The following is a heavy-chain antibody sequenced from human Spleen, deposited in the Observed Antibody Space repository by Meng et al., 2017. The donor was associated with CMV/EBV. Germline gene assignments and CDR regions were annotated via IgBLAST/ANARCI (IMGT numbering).Heavy chain of an antibody. CDR3: AKGGGERVTFDAFDV. D-gene: IGHD2-21*02. CDR2: ISSISSPI. V-gene: IGHV3-48*04. Sequence: GESLKISCAASGFTFSSSTMNWVRQAPGKGLEWISYISSISSPIYYADSVKGRFTISRDNAKKTLSLQMNALSPEDTALYYCAKGGGERVTFDAFDVWGQGTTVTVSS. CDR1: GFTFSSST. J-gene: IGHJ6*02.